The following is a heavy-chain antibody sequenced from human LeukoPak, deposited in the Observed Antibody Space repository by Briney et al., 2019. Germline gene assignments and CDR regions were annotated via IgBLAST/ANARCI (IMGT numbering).Heavy chain of an antibody. CDR3: ARGLYYYDSSGHAYDY. J-gene: IGHJ4*02. CDR2: IYYSGST. V-gene: IGHV4-59*01. Sequence: SETLSLTCTVSGGSISSYYWSWIRQPPGKGLEWIGYIYYSGSTNYNPSLKSRVTISVDTSKNQFSLKLSSVTAADMAVYYCARGLYYYDSSGHAYDYWGQGTLVTVSS. CDR1: GGSISSYY. D-gene: IGHD3-22*01.